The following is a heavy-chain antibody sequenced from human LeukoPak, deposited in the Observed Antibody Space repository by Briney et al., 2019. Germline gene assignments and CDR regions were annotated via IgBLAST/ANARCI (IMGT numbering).Heavy chain of an antibody. Sequence: ASVKVSCKASGYTFNTFGITWVRQAPGRGLEWLGWIAVYNGDTNYAQKFQGRVTMTRDTSTSTVYMELSSLRSEDTAVYYCAAEDDGEAFDIWGQGTMVTVSS. V-gene: IGHV1-18*01. D-gene: IGHD3-10*01. CDR2: IAVYNGDT. J-gene: IGHJ3*02. CDR3: AAEDDGEAFDI. CDR1: GYTFNTFG.